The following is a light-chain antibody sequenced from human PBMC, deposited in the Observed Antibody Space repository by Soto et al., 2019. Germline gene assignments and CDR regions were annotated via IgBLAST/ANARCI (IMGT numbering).Light chain of an antibody. V-gene: IGKV3-20*01. CDR1: QSVSNRY. CDR3: QQYGASPWT. CDR2: GAS. Sequence: EIVLTQSPGTLSLSPGERATLSCWASQSVSNRYLAWYQQKPGQAPRLLIYGASSRATGIPDRFSGSGSGTDFSLIIGRLEPEDFAVYICQQYGASPWTFGQGTKVDIK. J-gene: IGKJ1*01.